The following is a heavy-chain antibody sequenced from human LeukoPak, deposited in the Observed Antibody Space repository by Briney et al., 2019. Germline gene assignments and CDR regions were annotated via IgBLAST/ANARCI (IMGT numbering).Heavy chain of an antibody. V-gene: IGHV3-23*01. J-gene: IGHJ4*02. CDR3: ATLKDKGLQSPGTDY. Sequence: GGSLRLSCAASGFTFSNYVASWVRQAPGKGLEWVSVISGNGVSTNYADSVRGRFTISRDNSKNTVFLQMNSLRAEDTAIYYCATLKDKGLQSPGTDYWGQGTLVTVSS. CDR1: GFTFSNYV. CDR2: ISGNGVST. D-gene: IGHD5-24*01.